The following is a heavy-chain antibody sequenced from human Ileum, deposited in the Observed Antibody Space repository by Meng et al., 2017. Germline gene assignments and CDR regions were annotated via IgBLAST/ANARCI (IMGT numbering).Heavy chain of an antibody. D-gene: IGHD3-10*01. CDR2: IHYSGSR. J-gene: IGHJ4*02. CDR3: ARFYGSGTFEVHDY. V-gene: IGHV4-61*01. CDR1: GGSVNSASYY. Sequence: VQLEESGPGLVRPSETLSLTCNVSGGSVNSASYYWSWIRQPPGKGLEWIGLIHYSGSRNYNPSLKSRVTMSVDTSKNQVSLRLTSVTAADTAVYYCARFYGSGTFEVHDYWGQGTLVTVSS.